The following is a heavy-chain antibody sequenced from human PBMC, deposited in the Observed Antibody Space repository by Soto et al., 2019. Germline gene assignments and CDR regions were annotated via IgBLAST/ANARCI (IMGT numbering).Heavy chain of an antibody. D-gene: IGHD3-22*01. Sequence: SVEVSCKASGGTFSSYSISWVRQAPGQGLEWMGGIIPIFGTANYAQKFQGRVTITADESTSTAYMELSSLRSEDTAVYYCASSRSHHSYYDSSGYYRTWGQGTLVTVSS. CDR3: ASSRSHHSYYDSSGYYRT. V-gene: IGHV1-69*13. J-gene: IGHJ5*02. CDR2: IIPIFGTA. CDR1: GGTFSSYS.